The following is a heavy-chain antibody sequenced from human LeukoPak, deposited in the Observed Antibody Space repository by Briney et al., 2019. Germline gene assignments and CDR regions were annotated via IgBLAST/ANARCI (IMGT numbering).Heavy chain of an antibody. D-gene: IGHD6-19*01. CDR1: GFTFDDYA. CDR2: ISWNSGSI. J-gene: IGHJ6*02. V-gene: IGHV3-9*01. Sequence: LPGGSLRLSCAASGFTFDDYAMHWVRQAPGKGLEWVSGISWNSGSIGYADSVKGRFTTSRDNAKNSLYLQMNSLRAEDTALYYCAKGLVAGTGYYYYGMDVWGQGTTVTVSS. CDR3: AKGLVAGTGYYYYGMDV.